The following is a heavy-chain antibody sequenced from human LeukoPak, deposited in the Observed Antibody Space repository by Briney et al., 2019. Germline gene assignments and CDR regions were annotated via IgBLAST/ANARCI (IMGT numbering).Heavy chain of an antibody. Sequence: PGGSLRLSCAASGFTFSSYAMSWVRQAPGKGLEWVSAISGSGGSTYYADSVKGRFTISRDNSKNTLYLQMNSLRSDDTAVYYCARDTKSDYGDYVAAFDIWGQGTMVTVSS. V-gene: IGHV3-23*01. CDR1: GFTFSSYA. D-gene: IGHD4-17*01. CDR3: ARDTKSDYGDYVAAFDI. CDR2: ISGSGGST. J-gene: IGHJ3*02.